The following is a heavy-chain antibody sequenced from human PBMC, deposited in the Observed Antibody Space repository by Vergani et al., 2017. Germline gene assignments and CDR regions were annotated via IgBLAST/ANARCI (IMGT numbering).Heavy chain of an antibody. CDR1: GFTFSRYA. D-gene: IGHD2-21*02. J-gene: IGHJ5*02. V-gene: IGHV3-30*01. Sequence: QVQLVESGGGVVQPGRSLRLSCAASGFTFSRYAMHWVRQAPGKGLEWVAVISYDGSNKYYADSVKGRFTISRDNSKNTLYLQMNSLRAEDTAVYYCARAEHIVVVTAIPSWFDPWGQGTLVTVSS. CDR2: ISYDGSNK. CDR3: ARAEHIVVVTAIPSWFDP.